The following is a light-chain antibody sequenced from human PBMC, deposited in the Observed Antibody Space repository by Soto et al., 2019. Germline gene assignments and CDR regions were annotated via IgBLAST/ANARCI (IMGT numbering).Light chain of an antibody. CDR3: QQSSNWPPWT. J-gene: IGKJ1*01. V-gene: IGKV3-11*01. CDR2: DAS. Sequence: EIVLTQSPATLSLSPGERATFSCKASQSVGTSLAWFQQKPGQAPRLLIYDASVRATGIPARFSSSGSGIAFTLTIIRLHHEDIVVYYCQQSSNWPPWTFGRGTRVEI. CDR1: QSVGTS.